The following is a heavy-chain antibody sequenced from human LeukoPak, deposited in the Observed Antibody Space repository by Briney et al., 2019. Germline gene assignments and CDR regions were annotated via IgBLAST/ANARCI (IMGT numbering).Heavy chain of an antibody. V-gene: IGHV3-23*01. CDR3: ARGSGDDY. D-gene: IGHD2-15*01. Sequence: PGGSLRLSCAASGFTFSSYAMSWVRQAPGKGPEWVSAITGSGGGTYYADSVKGRFTISRDNSKNTLYLQMNSLRAEDTAVYYCARGSGDDYWGQGTLVTVSS. CDR1: GFTFSSYA. J-gene: IGHJ4*02. CDR2: ITGSGGGT.